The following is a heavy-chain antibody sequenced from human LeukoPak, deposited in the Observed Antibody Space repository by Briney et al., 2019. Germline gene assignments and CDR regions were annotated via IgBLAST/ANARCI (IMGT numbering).Heavy chain of an antibody. CDR3: ARNRYQDL. CDR1: GFTFSNYW. D-gene: IGHD1-14*01. Sequence: GGPLRLSCAASGFTFSNYWMTWVRQAPGKGLEWVANIKQDESEKYYVDSVEGRFTISRDNARNSLYLQMNGLRAEDTAVYYCARNRYQDLWGQGTLVTVSS. J-gene: IGHJ5*02. CDR2: IKQDESEK. V-gene: IGHV3-7*01.